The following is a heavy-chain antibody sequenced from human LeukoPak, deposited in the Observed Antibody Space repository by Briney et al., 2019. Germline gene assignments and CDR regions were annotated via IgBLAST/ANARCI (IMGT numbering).Heavy chain of an antibody. CDR1: GYTFTDYY. V-gene: IGHV1-2*02. Sequence: GASVKVSCKTSGYTFTDYYMHWVRQAPGQGLEWMGWINPNSGGTNYAQKFQGRVTMTRDTSISTAYMELSSQRSDDTAVYYCARDNSVGDIAWWFDPWGQGTLVTVSS. D-gene: IGHD3-16*02. CDR3: ARDNSVGDIAWWFDP. J-gene: IGHJ5*02. CDR2: INPNSGGT.